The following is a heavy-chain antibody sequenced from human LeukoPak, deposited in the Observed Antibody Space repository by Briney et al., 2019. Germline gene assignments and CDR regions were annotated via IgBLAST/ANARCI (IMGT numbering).Heavy chain of an antibody. CDR3: AVSTDDYGDPISFDY. CDR2: IYHSGST. Sequence: SETLSLTCAVSGYSISSGYYWGWIRQPPGKGLEWIGSIYHSGSTYYNPSPKSRVTISVDTSKNQFSLKLSSVTAADTAVYYCAVSTDDYGDPISFDYWGQGTLVTVSS. V-gene: IGHV4-38-2*01. D-gene: IGHD4-17*01. CDR1: GYSISSGYY. J-gene: IGHJ4*02.